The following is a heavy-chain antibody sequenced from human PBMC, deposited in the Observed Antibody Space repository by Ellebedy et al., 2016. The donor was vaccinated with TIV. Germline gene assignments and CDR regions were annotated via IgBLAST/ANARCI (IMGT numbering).Heavy chain of an antibody. Sequence: GESLKISXAASGFTFSSHALSWVRLAPGQGLEWVSGISGSGGRTNYAASVKGRFTISRDNAKNSLYLQMNNLRADDTAVYYCARDPGDTDSWYYFDFWGQGTPVTVSS. J-gene: IGHJ4*02. CDR1: GFTFSSHA. CDR3: ARDPGDTDSWYYFDF. V-gene: IGHV3-23*01. CDR2: ISGSGGRT. D-gene: IGHD6-13*01.